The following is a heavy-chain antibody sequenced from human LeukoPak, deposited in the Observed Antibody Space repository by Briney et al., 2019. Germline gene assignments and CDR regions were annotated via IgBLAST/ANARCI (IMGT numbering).Heavy chain of an antibody. D-gene: IGHD1-1*01. CDR2: IGGRGYST. CDR3: ARTGPYYFDY. V-gene: IGHV3-23*01. Sequence: GSLRLSCAASGFTFSTYGMTWVRQAPGKGLEWVSAIGGRGYSTYYADSVKGRFAISRDNSKNILYLQMNSLRAEDTAVYYCARTGPYYFDYWGQGTLVTVSS. CDR1: GFTFSTYG. J-gene: IGHJ4*02.